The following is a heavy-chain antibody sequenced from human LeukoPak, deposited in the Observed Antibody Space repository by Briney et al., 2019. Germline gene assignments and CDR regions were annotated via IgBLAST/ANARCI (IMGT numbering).Heavy chain of an antibody. Sequence: KTGGSLRLSCAASGFTFSSYWMSWVRQAPGRGLEWVSSISSSSSYIYYADSVKGRFTISRDNAKNSLYLQMNSLRAEDTAVYYCARALTEDIVVVPAAEPSGWFDPWGQGTLVTVSS. CDR1: GFTFSSYW. D-gene: IGHD2-2*01. J-gene: IGHJ5*02. CDR2: ISSSSSYI. V-gene: IGHV3-21*01. CDR3: ARALTEDIVVVPAAEPSGWFDP.